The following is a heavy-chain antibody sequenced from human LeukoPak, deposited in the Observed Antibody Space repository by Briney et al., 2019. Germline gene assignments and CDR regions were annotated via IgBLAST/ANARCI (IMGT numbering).Heavy chain of an antibody. Sequence: SETLSLTCTVSGGSIRSSNYYWGWIRKPPGKGLEWIVSINYSGDTYSNPSPKSRVTISVDTSKNQFSLRLSSVTAADTAVYYCARVDIGVVPSTTFDFWGQGTLVTVSS. J-gene: IGHJ4*02. CDR1: GGSIRSSNYY. CDR2: INYSGDT. D-gene: IGHD2-2*03. CDR3: ARVDIGVVPSTTFDF. V-gene: IGHV4-39*01.